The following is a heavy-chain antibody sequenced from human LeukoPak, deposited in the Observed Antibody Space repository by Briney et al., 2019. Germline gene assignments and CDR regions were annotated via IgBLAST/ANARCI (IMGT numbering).Heavy chain of an antibody. CDR1: GGSFNAYV. J-gene: IGHJ4*02. CDR2: INHRGTS. CDR3: ARGSSFDGYCTPGACDAGYYDI. Sequence: KPSETLSLTCAVYGGSFNAYVWNWIRQAPGKSLEYIGEINHRGTSHYNPSLKTRATLSVDTSKNQFSLRLTSVTAADTAVYFCARGSSFDGYCTPGACDAGYYDIWGQGTPVIVSS. D-gene: IGHD2-8*01. V-gene: IGHV4-34*01.